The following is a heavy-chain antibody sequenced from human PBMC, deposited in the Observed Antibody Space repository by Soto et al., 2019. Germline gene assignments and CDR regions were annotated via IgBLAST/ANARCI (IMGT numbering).Heavy chain of an antibody. CDR3: ARGRLESGWFDP. CDR1: GGSISSYY. D-gene: IGHD1-1*01. CDR2: IYYSGST. Sequence: PSETLSLTRTVSGGSISSYYWSWIRQPPGKGLEWIGCIYYSGSTNYNPSLKSRVTISVDTSKNQFSLKLSSVTAADTAVYYCARGRLESGWFDPWGQGTLVTVSS. V-gene: IGHV4-59*01. J-gene: IGHJ5*02.